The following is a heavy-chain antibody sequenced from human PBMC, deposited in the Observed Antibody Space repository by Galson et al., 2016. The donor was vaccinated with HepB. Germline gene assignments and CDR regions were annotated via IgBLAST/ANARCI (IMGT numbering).Heavy chain of an antibody. J-gene: IGHJ5*02. CDR1: GGSISRSSYY. V-gene: IGHV4-61*01. Sequence: ETLSLTCTVSGGSISRSSYYWGWFRQPPGKGLEWIGYIYYSGSTNYNPSLKSRVTISVDTSKNQISLKLSSVTAADTAVYYCAREGSSSWGNWFDPWGQGTLVTVSS. CDR2: IYYSGST. D-gene: IGHD6-13*01. CDR3: AREGSSSWGNWFDP.